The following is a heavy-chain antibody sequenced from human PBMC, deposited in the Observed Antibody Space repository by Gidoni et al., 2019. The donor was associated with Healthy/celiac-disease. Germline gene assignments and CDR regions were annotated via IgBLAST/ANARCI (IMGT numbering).Heavy chain of an antibody. V-gene: IGHV4-61*02. D-gene: IGHD5-18*01. CDR2: IYTSGST. Sequence: QVQLQESGPGLVKPSQNLSLICTIPGGSIRSGSSYWSWIRQPAGKGLEWIGRIYTSGSTNYNPSLKSRVTISVDTSKNQFSLKLSSVTAADTAVYYCARGGGYSYVFDYWGQGTLVTVSS. CDR3: ARGGGYSYVFDY. J-gene: IGHJ4*02. CDR1: GGSIRSGSSY.